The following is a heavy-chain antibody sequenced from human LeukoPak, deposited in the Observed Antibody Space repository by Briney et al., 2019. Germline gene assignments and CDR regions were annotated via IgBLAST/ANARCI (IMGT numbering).Heavy chain of an antibody. J-gene: IGHJ4*02. V-gene: IGHV1-69*06. CDR3: ARVITMVRGVIDY. Sequence: GASVKVSCKASGGTFSSYAISWVRQAPGQGLEWMGGIIPIFGTANYAQKFQGRVTITADKSTSTAYMELSSLRSEDTAVYYCARVITMVRGVIDYWGQGTLVTVSS. CDR2: IIPIFGTA. D-gene: IGHD3-10*01. CDR1: GGTFSSYA.